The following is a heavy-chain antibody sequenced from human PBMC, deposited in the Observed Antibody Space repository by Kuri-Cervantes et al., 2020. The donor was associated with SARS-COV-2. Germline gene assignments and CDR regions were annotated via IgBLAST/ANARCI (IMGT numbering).Heavy chain of an antibody. CDR3: ARARVGVLDF. D-gene: IGHD2-21*01. Sequence: GGSLRLSCAASGFTFNTCAMHWVRQAPGKGLEWVTMISGDGRNKNYADSVKGRFTISRDNSKSTLYLQINSLRTEDTAIFYCARARVGVLDFWGQGALVTVSS. J-gene: IGHJ4*02. CDR2: ISGDGRNK. V-gene: IGHV3-30*04. CDR1: GFTFNTCA.